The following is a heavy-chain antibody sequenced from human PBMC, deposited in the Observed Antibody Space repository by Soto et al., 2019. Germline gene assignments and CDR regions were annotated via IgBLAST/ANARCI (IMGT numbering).Heavy chain of an antibody. V-gene: IGHV3-23*01. Sequence: GGSLRLSCAASGFTFSNYVMTWVRQAPGKGLEWVSAMSGRGGSTYYADSVKGRFTISRDNSKNTLYLQMNSLRAEDTAIYYCAKPGGVAVRVRYYYGLDVWGQGTSVTVSS. CDR3: AKPGGVAVRVRYYYGLDV. CDR2: MSGRGGST. J-gene: IGHJ6*02. CDR1: GFTFSNYV. D-gene: IGHD1-1*01.